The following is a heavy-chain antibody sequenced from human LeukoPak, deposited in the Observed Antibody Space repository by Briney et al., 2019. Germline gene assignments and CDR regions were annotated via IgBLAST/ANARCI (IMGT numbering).Heavy chain of an antibody. CDR2: IKTDGSST. Sequence: PGGSLRLSCAASGFTFSNNWMHWVRQAPGKGLVWVSRIKTDGSSTTYADSVKGRFTISRDNAKNTLYLQMSSLRAEDTAVYYCYTSAGYWGQGTLVTVSS. CDR3: YTSAGY. CDR1: GFTFSNNW. D-gene: IGHD1-14*01. J-gene: IGHJ4*02. V-gene: IGHV3-74*03.